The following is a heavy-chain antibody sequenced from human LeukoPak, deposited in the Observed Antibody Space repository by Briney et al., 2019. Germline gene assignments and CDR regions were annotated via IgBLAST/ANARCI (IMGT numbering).Heavy chain of an antibody. CDR1: GGSFSGYY. J-gene: IGHJ4*02. V-gene: IGHV4-34*01. Sequence: PSETLSLTCAVYGGSFSGYYWSWIRQPPGKGLEWIGEINHSGSTNYNPSLKSRVTISVDTSKNQFSLKLSSVTAADTAVYYCARGRRVAVDWGQGTLVTVSS. CDR3: ARGRRVAVD. CDR2: INHSGST. D-gene: IGHD3-3*01.